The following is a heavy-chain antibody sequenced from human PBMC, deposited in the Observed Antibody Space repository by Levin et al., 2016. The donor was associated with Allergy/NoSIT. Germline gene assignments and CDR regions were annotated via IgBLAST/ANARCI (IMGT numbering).Heavy chain of an antibody. D-gene: IGHD2-2*01. Sequence: GESLKISCAASGFTFSDYYMSWIRQAPGKGLEWVSYISSSSSYTNYADSVKGRFTISRDNAKNSLYLQMNSLRAEDTAVYYCARDFPLYCSSTSCYEAWGQGTLVTVSS. CDR2: ISSSSSYT. CDR1: GFTFSDYY. CDR3: ARDFPLYCSSTSCYEA. J-gene: IGHJ5*02. V-gene: IGHV3-11*06.